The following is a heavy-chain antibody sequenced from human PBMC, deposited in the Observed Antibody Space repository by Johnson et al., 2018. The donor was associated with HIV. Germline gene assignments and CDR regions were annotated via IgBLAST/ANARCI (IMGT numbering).Heavy chain of an antibody. CDR1: GFTFSSYA. D-gene: IGHD2-15*01. CDR3: ARDRDCSGGSCYLRSRADAFDI. CDR2: ISSSGSTI. V-gene: IGHV3-48*04. Sequence: EMQLVESGGGLVQPGGSLRLSCAASGFTFSSYAMSWVRQAPGKGLEWVSYISSSGSTIYYADSVKGRFTISRDNAKNSLYLQMNSLRAEDTAVYYCARDRDCSGGSCYLRSRADAFDIWGQGTMVTVSS. J-gene: IGHJ3*02.